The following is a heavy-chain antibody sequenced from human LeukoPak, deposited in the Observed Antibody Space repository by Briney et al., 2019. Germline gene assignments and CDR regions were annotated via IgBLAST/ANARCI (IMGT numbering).Heavy chain of an antibody. D-gene: IGHD3-22*01. CDR1: GGSISSSSYY. Sequence: SXTLSXTCTVSGGSISSSSYYWGWLRQPPGRGLEWVGSIYYSGSTYYNPSLKSRVTISVNTSKNQFSLKLSSVTAAGTAVYYCAREGNYYDSSGYYYGGQGTLVTVSS. J-gene: IGHJ4*02. CDR2: IYYSGST. CDR3: AREGNYYDSSGYYY. V-gene: IGHV4-39*07.